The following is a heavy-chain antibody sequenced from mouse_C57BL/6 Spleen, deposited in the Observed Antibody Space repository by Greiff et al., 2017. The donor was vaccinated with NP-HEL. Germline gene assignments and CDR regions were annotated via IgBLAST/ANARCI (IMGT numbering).Heavy chain of an antibody. CDR1: GFTFSSYA. Sequence: EVQLVESGEGLVKPGGSLKLSCAASGFTFSSYAMSWVRQTPEKRLEWVAYISSGGDYIYYADTVKGRFTISRDNARNTLYLQMSSLKSEDTAMYYCTREGDYSNNFDVWGTGTTVTVSS. J-gene: IGHJ1*03. D-gene: IGHD2-5*01. V-gene: IGHV5-9-1*02. CDR2: ISSGGDYI. CDR3: TREGDYSNNFDV.